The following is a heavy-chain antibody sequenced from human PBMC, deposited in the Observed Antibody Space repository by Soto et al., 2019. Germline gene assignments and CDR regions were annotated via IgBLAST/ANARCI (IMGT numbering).Heavy chain of an antibody. D-gene: IGHD3-10*01. J-gene: IGHJ4*02. CDR1: GFTFSDYY. CDR3: TREKRYYNNLTSFYFDN. CDR2: IRNKANNYAT. Sequence: EVQLVQSWGGLVQPGGSLRLSCAASGFTFSDYYMDWVRRAPGKGLEWVGRIRNKANNYATEYAASLKGRVTFSRDDSENSLYLQMNSLETEDTAVYWCTREKRYYNNLTSFYFDNWGQGTLVTVSS. V-gene: IGHV3-72*01.